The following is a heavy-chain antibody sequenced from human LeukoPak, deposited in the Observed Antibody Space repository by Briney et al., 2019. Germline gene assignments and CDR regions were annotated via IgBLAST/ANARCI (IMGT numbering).Heavy chain of an antibody. V-gene: IGHV3-7*01. CDR3: SRSLDY. CDR1: GFPFSDYW. J-gene: IGHJ4*02. CDR2: IKQDGSEH. Sequence: GGSLRLSCAASGFPFSDYWMDWVRQAPGKGMEWVANIKQDGSEHYYADSVKGRFTISRDNAKNSLYLEMNSLRAEDTAVYYCSRSLDYWGQGALATVSS.